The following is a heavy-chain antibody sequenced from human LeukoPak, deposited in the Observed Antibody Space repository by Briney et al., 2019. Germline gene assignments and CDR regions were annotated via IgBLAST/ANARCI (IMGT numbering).Heavy chain of an antibody. Sequence: GGSLRLSCAACGFTFSSYWMSWVRQAPGKGLEWVANIKQDGSEKYYVDSVKGRFTISRDNAKNSLYLQMNSLRAEDTAVYYCARDGGEEWELLSPFDYWGQGTLVTVSS. D-gene: IGHD1-26*01. V-gene: IGHV3-7*01. J-gene: IGHJ4*02. CDR1: GFTFSSYW. CDR3: ARDGGEEWELLSPFDY. CDR2: IKQDGSEK.